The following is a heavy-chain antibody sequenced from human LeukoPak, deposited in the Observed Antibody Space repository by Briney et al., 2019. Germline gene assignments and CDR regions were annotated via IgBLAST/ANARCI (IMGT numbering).Heavy chain of an antibody. D-gene: IGHD6-25*01. V-gene: IGHV4-39*01. CDR2: IYYRGNT. J-gene: IGHJ5*02. CDR1: GGSISDNNYY. CDR3: ARQSTIGAAKIAP. Sequence: PSETLSLTCSVSGGSISDNNYYWGWIRQPPGRGLEWIGNIYYRGNTFYSPSLKSRVTVSVDTSKNQFSPKLRSVTAADTAIYYCARQSTIGAAKIAPWGQGSLVAVSS.